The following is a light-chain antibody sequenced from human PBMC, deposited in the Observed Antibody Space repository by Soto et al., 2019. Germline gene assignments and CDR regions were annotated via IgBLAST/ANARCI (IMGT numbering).Light chain of an antibody. V-gene: IGKV3-20*01. Sequence: ETVLTQSPGTLSLSPGERATLSCRATQSVSGTSLAWYQQKPGQAPRLLIYGASSRATGTPDRFSGSGSGKEFTLTISRLEPEDFAVYYCQQYGSSPLTFGGGTKVEIK. CDR1: QSVSGTS. CDR3: QQYGSSPLT. J-gene: IGKJ4*01. CDR2: GAS.